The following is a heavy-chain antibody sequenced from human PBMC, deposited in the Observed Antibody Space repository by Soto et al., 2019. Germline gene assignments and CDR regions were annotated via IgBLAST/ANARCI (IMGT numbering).Heavy chain of an antibody. CDR3: ARDTGGAAYSSGWFGY. D-gene: IGHD6-19*01. J-gene: IGHJ4*02. Sequence: EVPLVESGGGLVQPGGSLRLSCAASGFIFSSYTMNWVRQAPGKGLEWVSYISSSSSIIYYADSVKGRFTISRDNAKNSLYLQMNSLRAEDTAVYYCARDTGGAAYSSGWFGYWGQGTLVTVSS. V-gene: IGHV3-48*01. CDR1: GFIFSSYT. CDR2: ISSSSSII.